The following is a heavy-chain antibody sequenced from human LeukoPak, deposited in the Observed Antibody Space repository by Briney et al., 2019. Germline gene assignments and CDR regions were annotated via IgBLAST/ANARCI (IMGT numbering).Heavy chain of an antibody. J-gene: IGHJ6*03. CDR2: IYYSGST. CDR1: GGAISRYY. V-gene: IGHV4-59*01. CDR3: ARSGYCSSTRCYAQSSYCYYYMDV. Sequence: SETLSLTCSVSGGAISRYYWSWIRQPPGKGLEWLGYIYYSGSTNYNPSLKSRVTISVDTSKNQFSLKLSSVTAADTAVYYCARSGYCSSTRCYAQSSYCYYYMDVWGKGTTVTVSS. D-gene: IGHD2-2*01.